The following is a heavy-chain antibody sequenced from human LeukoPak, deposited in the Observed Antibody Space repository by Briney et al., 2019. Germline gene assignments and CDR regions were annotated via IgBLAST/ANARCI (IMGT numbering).Heavy chain of an antibody. D-gene: IGHD3-10*01. V-gene: IGHV4-34*01. J-gene: IGHJ5*02. CDR3: ARGLLLWFGRGWFDP. CDR1: GGSFSGYY. CDR2: INHSGST. Sequence: PSETLSLTCAVYGGSFSGYYWSWIRQAPGKGLEWIGEINHSGSTNYNPSLKSRVTISVDTSKNQFSLKLSSVTAADTAVYYCARGLLLWFGRGWFDPWGQGTLVTVSS.